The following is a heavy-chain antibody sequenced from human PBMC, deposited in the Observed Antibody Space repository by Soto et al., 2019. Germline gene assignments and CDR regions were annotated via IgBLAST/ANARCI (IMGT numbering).Heavy chain of an antibody. J-gene: IGHJ5*02. D-gene: IGHD3-3*01. Sequence: RSLRLSCAASGFTFSSYWMHWVRQAPGKGLVWVSRINSDGSSTSYADSGKGRFPISRDNAKNTLYLQMNSLRAEDTAVYYCARAYYDFWSGYYGNNWFDPWGQGTLVTVSS. CDR1: GFTFSSYW. CDR2: INSDGSST. V-gene: IGHV3-74*01. CDR3: ARAYYDFWSGYYGNNWFDP.